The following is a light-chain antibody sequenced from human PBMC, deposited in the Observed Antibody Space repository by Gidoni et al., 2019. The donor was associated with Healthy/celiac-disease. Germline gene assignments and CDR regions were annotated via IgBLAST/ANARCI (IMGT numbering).Light chain of an antibody. J-gene: IGKJ3*01. CDR1: QSISSY. V-gene: IGKV1-39*01. CDR3: QQSYSTPFT. Sequence: DIQMTQSPSSLSASVGYRVTITCRASQSISSYLNWYQQKPGKAPKLLIYAASSLQSGVPSSVSGSGSGTDFTLTISSRQPEDFATYYCQQSYSTPFTFGPGTKVDIK. CDR2: AAS.